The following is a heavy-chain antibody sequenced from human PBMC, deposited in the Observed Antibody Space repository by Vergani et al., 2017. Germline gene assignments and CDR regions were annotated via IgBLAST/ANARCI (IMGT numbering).Heavy chain of an antibody. J-gene: IGHJ4*02. D-gene: IGHD3-10*01. V-gene: IGHV3-9*01. CDR1: GFTFDDYA. CDR2: ISWNSGSI. CDR3: AKDMGVYYGSGSYLDY. Sequence: EVQLVESGGGLVQPGRSLRLSCAASGFTFDDYAMHWVRQAPGKGLEWVSGISWNSGSIGYADSVKGRFTISRDNAKNSLYLQMNSLRAEDTALYYCAKDMGVYYGSGSYLDYWGQGTLVTVSS.